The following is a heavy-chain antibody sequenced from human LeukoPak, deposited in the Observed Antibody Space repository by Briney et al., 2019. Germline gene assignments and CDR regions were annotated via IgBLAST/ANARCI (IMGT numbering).Heavy chain of an antibody. Sequence: GGSLRLSCAASGFTFSSYSMNWVRQAPGKGLEWVSSISGSSSYIYYADSVKGRFTISRDNAKNSLYLQMNSLRAEDTAVYYCAKSGSGTHQGFDCWGQGTLVTVSS. V-gene: IGHV3-21*01. J-gene: IGHJ4*02. CDR2: ISGSSSYI. CDR1: GFTFSSYS. CDR3: AKSGSGTHQGFDC. D-gene: IGHD3-10*01.